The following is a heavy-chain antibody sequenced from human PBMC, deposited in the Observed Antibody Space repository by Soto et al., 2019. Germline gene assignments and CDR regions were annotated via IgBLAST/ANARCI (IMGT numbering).Heavy chain of an antibody. Sequence: EVHLVQSGAEVRKPGESLKISCKGSGYSFATYWIGWVRQMPGKGLEWMGMIYPGGSDTRYSPSFQGQVTISADKSINTAYLQWSSLKASDTAIYYCARGATIGTTDWFDPWGQGTLVTVSS. CDR2: IYPGGSDT. CDR1: GYSFATYW. CDR3: ARGATIGTTDWFDP. V-gene: IGHV5-51*03. J-gene: IGHJ5*02. D-gene: IGHD1-1*01.